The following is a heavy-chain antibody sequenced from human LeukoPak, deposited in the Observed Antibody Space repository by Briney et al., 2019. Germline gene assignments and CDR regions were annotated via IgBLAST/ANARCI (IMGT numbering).Heavy chain of an antibody. V-gene: IGHV1-69*05. J-gene: IGHJ6*03. CDR2: IIPIFGTA. CDR3: ARADKLKRRYYYYMDV. Sequence: SVKVSCKASGGTFSSYAISWVRQAPGQGLEWMGGIIPIFGTANYAQKFQGRVTITTDESTSTAYMELSSLRSEDTAVYYCARADKLKRRYYYYMDVWGKGTTVTASS. D-gene: IGHD1-1*01. CDR1: GGTFSSYA.